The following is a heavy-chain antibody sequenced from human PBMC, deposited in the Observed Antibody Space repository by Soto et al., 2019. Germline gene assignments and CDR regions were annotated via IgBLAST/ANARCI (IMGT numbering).Heavy chain of an antibody. V-gene: IGHV3-23*01. CDR1: GFTFSNYA. CDR2: IGTGHDT. Sequence: GGSLRLSCEASGFTFSNYAMNWVRQAPGKGLEWVSVIGTGHDTHYADSVRGRFTISRDNSKNTLYLQMNSLRADDTAVYYCAMKVPRNRPFDHWGQGTLVTGSS. J-gene: IGHJ4*02. D-gene: IGHD6-6*01. CDR3: AMKVPRNRPFDH.